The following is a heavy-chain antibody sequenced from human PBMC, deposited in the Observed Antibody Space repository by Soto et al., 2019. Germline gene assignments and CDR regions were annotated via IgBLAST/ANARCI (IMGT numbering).Heavy chain of an antibody. CDR2: IYYSGGT. Sequence: AETLSLTCTVSGGSISSYYWSWIRQPPGKGLEWIGYIYYSGGTNYNPSLKSRVTISVDTSKNQFSLKLSSVTAADTAVYYCERVAEMVRGVIFYAFDIWGQGTMVNVSS. CDR3: ERVAEMVRGVIFYAFDI. V-gene: IGHV4-59*01. D-gene: IGHD3-10*01. J-gene: IGHJ3*02. CDR1: GGSISSYY.